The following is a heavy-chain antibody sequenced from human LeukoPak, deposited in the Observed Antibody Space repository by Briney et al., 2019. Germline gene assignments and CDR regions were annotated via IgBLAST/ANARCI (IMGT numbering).Heavy chain of an antibody. CDR3: GRDWHRAYDV. CDR2: IKEDGRDV. D-gene: IGHD1-14*01. Sequence: GGSLRLSCAASGLNIRTSWMGWVRQAPGKGLEWVADIKEDGRDVKYVDAVEGRFTISRDNAKNLLYLEMNSLRADDTAVYYCGRDWHRAYDVWGQGAMVIVAS. V-gene: IGHV3-7*01. J-gene: IGHJ3*01. CDR1: GLNIRTSW.